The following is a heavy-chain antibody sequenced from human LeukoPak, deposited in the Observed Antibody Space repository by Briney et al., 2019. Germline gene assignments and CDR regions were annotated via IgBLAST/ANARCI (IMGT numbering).Heavy chain of an antibody. D-gene: IGHD4-23*01. J-gene: IGHJ5*02. CDR2: INPYNGGT. CDR1: GYTFTSYA. V-gene: IGHV1-2*06. Sequence: GASVKVSCKASGYTFTSYAISWVRQAPGQGLEWMGRINPYNGGTTYAQSFQGRVTLTRDTSITTVYLELTGLRSDDTAVYYCASLQGGNSDWLDPWGQGTLVTVSS. CDR3: ASLQGGNSDWLDP.